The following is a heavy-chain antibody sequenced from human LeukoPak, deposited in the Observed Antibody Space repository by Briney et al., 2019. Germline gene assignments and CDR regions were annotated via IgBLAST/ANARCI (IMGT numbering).Heavy chain of an antibody. CDR1: GGSISSGSYY. V-gene: IGHV4-61*02. CDR2: IYTSGST. CDR3: GYGDYDGGDY. D-gene: IGHD4-17*01. J-gene: IGHJ4*02. Sequence: PSQTLSLTCTVSGGSISSGSYYWSWIRQPAGKGLEWIGRIYTSGSTNYNPSLKSRVTISVDTSKNQFSLRLSSVTAADTAVYYCGYGDYDGGDYWGQGTLVTVSS.